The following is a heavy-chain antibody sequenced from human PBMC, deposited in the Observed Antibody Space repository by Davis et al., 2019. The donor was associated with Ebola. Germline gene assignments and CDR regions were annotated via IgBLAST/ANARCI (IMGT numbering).Heavy chain of an antibody. J-gene: IGHJ4*02. D-gene: IGHD6-6*01. CDR3: ARGFWGAARLVDY. V-gene: IGHV4-34*01. CDR1: GGSLSGYY. Sequence: SETLSLTCAVYGGSLSGYYWSWIRQPPGKGLEWIGEINHSGSTNYNPSLKSRVTISVDTSKNQFSLKLSSVTAADTAVYYCARGFWGAARLVDYWGQGTLVTVSS. CDR2: INHSGST.